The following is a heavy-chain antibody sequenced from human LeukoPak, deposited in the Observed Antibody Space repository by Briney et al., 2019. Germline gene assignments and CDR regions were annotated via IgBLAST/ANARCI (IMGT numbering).Heavy chain of an antibody. J-gene: IGHJ4*02. Sequence: EPSETLSLTCAVYGGSFSGYYWSWIRQPPGKGLEWIGEINHSGSTNYNPSLKSRVTISVDTSKNQFSLKLSSVTAADTAVYYCARADDYGGNRSLDYWGQGTLVTVSS. D-gene: IGHD4-23*01. CDR1: GGSFSGYY. CDR3: ARADDYGGNRSLDY. CDR2: INHSGST. V-gene: IGHV4-34*01.